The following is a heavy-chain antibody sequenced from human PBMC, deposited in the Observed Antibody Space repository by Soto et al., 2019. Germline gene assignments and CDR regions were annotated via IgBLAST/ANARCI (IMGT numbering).Heavy chain of an antibody. Sequence: EVQLVESGGGLVQPGGSLRLSCAASGFTVSNIYMSWVRQAPGKGLEWVSIIYSGGATYYADSVKGRFTISRDNSKNTLYLEMNSLRAEDTAVYYCARGFRRITIFGEDPDVWGQGTTVTVSS. J-gene: IGHJ6*02. CDR3: ARGFRRITIFGEDPDV. D-gene: IGHD3-3*01. CDR2: IYSGGAT. CDR1: GFTVSNIY. V-gene: IGHV3-66*01.